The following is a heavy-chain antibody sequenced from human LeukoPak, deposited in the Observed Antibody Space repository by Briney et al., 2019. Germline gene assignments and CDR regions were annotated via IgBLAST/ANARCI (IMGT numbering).Heavy chain of an antibody. CDR3: AKGSMVATLGGPDY. V-gene: IGHV3-23*01. CDR1: GGSISSYY. D-gene: IGHD5-12*01. Sequence: ETLSLTCTVSGGSISSYYWSWVRQAPGKGLEWVSTISGSGGSTYYADSVKGRFTISRDNSKNTLYLQMNSLRAEDTAVYYCAKGSMVATLGGPDYWGQGTLVTVSS. CDR2: ISGSGGST. J-gene: IGHJ4*02.